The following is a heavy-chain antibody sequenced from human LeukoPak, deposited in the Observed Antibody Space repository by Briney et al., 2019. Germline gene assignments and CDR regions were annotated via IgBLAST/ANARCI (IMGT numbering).Heavy chain of an antibody. CDR3: AKELRGGNWKHSLDY. D-gene: IGHD1-20*01. CDR2: IWYDGSNK. V-gene: IGHV3-33*06. Sequence: PGRSLRLSCAASGFTFSSYGMHWVRQAPGKGLEWVAVIWYDGSNKYYADSVKGRFTISRDNSKNTLYLKMNSLRAEDTAVYYCAKELRGGNWKHSLDYWGQGTLVTVSS. CDR1: GFTFSSYG. J-gene: IGHJ4*02.